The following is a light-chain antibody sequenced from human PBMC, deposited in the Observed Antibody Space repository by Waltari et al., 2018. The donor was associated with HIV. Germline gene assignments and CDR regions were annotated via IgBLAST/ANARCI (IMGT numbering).Light chain of an antibody. CDR2: YNS. J-gene: IGLJ3*02. V-gene: IGLV3-21*04. CDR1: NIGGKS. Sequence: SYVLTQPPSVSVAPGAAATISCGAWNIGGKSVHWYKQQPGQAPVLVTRYNSDRPSGIPDRISGSNAGHTATLTITGVEAGDEGTDYCQVWDSSNEHVVFGGGTELTVL. CDR3: QVWDSSNEHVV.